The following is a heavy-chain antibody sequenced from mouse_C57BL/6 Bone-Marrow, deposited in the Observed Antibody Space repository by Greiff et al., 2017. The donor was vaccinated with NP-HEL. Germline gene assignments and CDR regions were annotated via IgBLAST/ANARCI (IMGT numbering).Heavy chain of an antibody. CDR1: GFTFSSYA. CDR2: ISDGGSYT. D-gene: IGHD2-3*01. Sequence: EVKVEESGGGLVKPGGSLKLSCAASGFTFSSYAMSWVRQTPEKRLEWVATISDGGSYTYYPDNVKGRFTISRDNAKNNLYLQMSHLKSEDTAMYYCARDGVYDGYLWYFDVWGTGTTVTVSS. J-gene: IGHJ1*03. V-gene: IGHV5-4*01. CDR3: ARDGVYDGYLWYFDV.